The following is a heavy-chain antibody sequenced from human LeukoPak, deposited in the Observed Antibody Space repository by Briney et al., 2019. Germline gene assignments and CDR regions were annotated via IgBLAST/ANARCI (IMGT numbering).Heavy chain of an antibody. D-gene: IGHD5-12*01. CDR2: IYHTGST. Sequence: SETLSLTCTVSGASISNYYWGWIRQPPGKGLEWIGYIYHTGSTSYNPSLKSRVIMSVETSQNQFSLKVRSVTAADTAVYYCAREDSGYDYSPFYYWGQGILVTVSS. CDR3: AREDSGYDYSPFYY. J-gene: IGHJ4*02. CDR1: GASISNYY. V-gene: IGHV4-59*01.